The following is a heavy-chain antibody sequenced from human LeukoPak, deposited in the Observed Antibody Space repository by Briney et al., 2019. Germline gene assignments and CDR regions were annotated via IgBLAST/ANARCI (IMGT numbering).Heavy chain of an antibody. CDR1: GGSISSYY. CDR2: IYYSGST. D-gene: IGHD2-2*01. CDR3: ARGVPRWAYFAY. V-gene: IGHV4-59*01. J-gene: IGHJ4*02. Sequence: SETLSLTCTVSGGSISSYYWSWIRQPPGKGLEWIGYIYYSGSTNYNPSLKSRVTISVDTSKNQFSLKLSSVTAADTAVYYCARGVPRWAYFAYWGQGTLVTVSS.